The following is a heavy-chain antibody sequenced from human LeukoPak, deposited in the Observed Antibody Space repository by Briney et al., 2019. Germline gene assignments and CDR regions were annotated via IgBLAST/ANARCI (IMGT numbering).Heavy chain of an antibody. D-gene: IGHD1-26*01. V-gene: IGHV3-53*01. CDR3: ARASGIDYSDMPDY. CDR1: GFSVSSSY. Sequence: GGSLRLSCAASGFSVSSSYMNWVRQAPGRGLEWVAVIYSGESTNYADSVKGRFTISRDSSKNTLYLQMNSLRAEDTAVYYCARASGIDYSDMPDYWGQGTLVTVSS. CDR2: IYSGEST. J-gene: IGHJ4*02.